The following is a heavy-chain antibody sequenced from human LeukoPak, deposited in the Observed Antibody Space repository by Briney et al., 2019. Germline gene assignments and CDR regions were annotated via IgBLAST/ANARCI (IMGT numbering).Heavy chain of an antibody. CDR1: GYTFTGYY. D-gene: IGHD4-11*01. V-gene: IGHV1-2*02. J-gene: IGHJ5*02. CDR2: INPNSGGT. CDR3: AISLTTRNWFDP. Sequence: ASVKVSCKASGYTFTGYYMHWVRQAPGQGLEWMGWINPNSGGTNYAQKFQGRVTMTRDTSISTAYMELSRLRSDDTAVYYCAISLTTRNWFDPWGQGTLVTVPS.